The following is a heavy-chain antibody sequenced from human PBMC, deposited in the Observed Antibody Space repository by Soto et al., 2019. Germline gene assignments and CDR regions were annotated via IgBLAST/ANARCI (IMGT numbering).Heavy chain of an antibody. CDR1: RFTFSSYA. J-gene: IGHJ4*02. CDR3: AKSPLWFGDPGRWEYFDY. Sequence: PGGSMRLSCAASRFTFSSYAMSWVRQATGKGLEWVSAISGSGGSTYYADSVKGRFTISRDNSKNTLYLQMNSLRAEDTAVYYCAKSPLWFGDPGRWEYFDYWGQGTLVTVSS. V-gene: IGHV3-23*01. D-gene: IGHD3-10*01. CDR2: ISGSGGST.